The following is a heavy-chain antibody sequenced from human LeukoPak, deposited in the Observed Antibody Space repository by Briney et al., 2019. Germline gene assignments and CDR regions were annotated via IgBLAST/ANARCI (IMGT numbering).Heavy chain of an antibody. CDR3: ASLPVAGPTQYYFDY. V-gene: IGHV4-39*01. D-gene: IGHD6-19*01. J-gene: IGHJ4*02. CDR1: GGSISSYY. Sequence: SETLSLTCTVSGGSISSYYWGWIRQPPGKGLEWIGSIYYSGSTYYNPSLKSRVTISVDTSKNQFSLKLSSVTAADTAVYYCASLPVAGPTQYYFDYWGQGTPVTVSS. CDR2: IYYSGST.